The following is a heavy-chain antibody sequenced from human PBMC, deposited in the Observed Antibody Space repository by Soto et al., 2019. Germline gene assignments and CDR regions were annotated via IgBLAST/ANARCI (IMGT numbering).Heavy chain of an antibody. CDR3: ARTTAVAGTPEFDY. CDR2: ISYDGSSK. J-gene: IGHJ4*02. V-gene: IGHV3-30-3*01. Sequence: GGALRLSCVASGFTFSSFSLHWVRQAPGKGLEWLALISYDGSSKYNADSVKGRFTISRENSNNTLYLQLSSLRPEDTAVYYCARTTAVAGTPEFDYWGQGALVTVSS. D-gene: IGHD6-19*01. CDR1: GFTFSSFS.